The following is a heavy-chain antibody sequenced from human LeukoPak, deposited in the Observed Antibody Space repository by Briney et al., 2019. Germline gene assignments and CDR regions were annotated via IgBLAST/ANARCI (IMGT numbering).Heavy chain of an antibody. CDR1: GYTFTSSG. V-gene: IGHV1-18*01. D-gene: IGHD3-22*01. J-gene: IGHJ4*02. Sequence: ASVKVSCKASGYTFTSSGISWVRQAPGQGLEWMGWISPYNGDTNYAHKLQGRVTMTTDTSTSTAYVELRSLRSDDTAVYYCARDTSGSPGYWGQGTLVTVSS. CDR2: ISPYNGDT. CDR3: ARDTSGSPGY.